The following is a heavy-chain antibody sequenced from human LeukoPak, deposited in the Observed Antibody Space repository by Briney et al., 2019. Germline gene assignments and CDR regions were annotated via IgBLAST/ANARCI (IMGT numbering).Heavy chain of an antibody. CDR3: ARDLLAVAGTARSSWFDP. CDR1: GYTFTGYY. V-gene: IGHV1-2*02. J-gene: IGHJ5*02. D-gene: IGHD6-19*01. CDR2: INPNSGGT. Sequence: ASVKVSCKASGYTFTGYYMHWVRQAPGQGLEWMGWINPNSGGTNYAQKFQGRVTMTRDTSISTAYMELSRLRSDNTAVYYCARDLLAVAGTARSSWFDPWGQGTLVTVSS.